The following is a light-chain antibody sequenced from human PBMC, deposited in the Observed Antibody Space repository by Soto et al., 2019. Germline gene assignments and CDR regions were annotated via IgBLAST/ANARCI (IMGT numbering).Light chain of an antibody. V-gene: IGKV3-11*01. Sequence: EIVLTQSPGTLSLSPGERATLSCRASQSVSSSLAWYQQKPGQAPRLLIYDTSNRATDIPPRFSGSGSGTDFTLTISRLEPEDFAVYYCQQRTSWRITFGQGTRLEIK. CDR1: QSVSSS. J-gene: IGKJ5*01. CDR2: DTS. CDR3: QQRTSWRIT.